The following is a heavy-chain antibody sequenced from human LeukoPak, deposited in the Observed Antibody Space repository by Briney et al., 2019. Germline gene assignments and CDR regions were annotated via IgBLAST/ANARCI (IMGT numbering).Heavy chain of an antibody. D-gene: IGHD5-24*01. CDR3: ARVGDKRLFDP. J-gene: IGHJ5*02. CDR2: IYHSGST. Sequence: PSQTLSLTCAVSGGSISSGGYSWSWIRQPPGKGLEWIGYIYHSGSTYYNPSLKSRVTISVDRSKSQFSLKLSSVTAADTAVYYCARVGDKRLFDPWGQGTLVTISS. CDR1: GGSISSGGYS. V-gene: IGHV4-30-2*01.